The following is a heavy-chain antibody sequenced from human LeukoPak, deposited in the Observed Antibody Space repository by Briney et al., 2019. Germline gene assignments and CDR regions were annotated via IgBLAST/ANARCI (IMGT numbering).Heavy chain of an antibody. D-gene: IGHD3-3*01. Sequence: ASVKLSCKASGYTFTSYDIHWVRQAPGQGLEWMGWMKTYSGDTGYTQKFHGRVTMTRDTSTTTAYMELSSLRSEDTGVYYCARSGFGTGVSFDPWGQGTLVTVSS. CDR3: ARSGFGTGVSFDP. CDR2: MKTYSGDT. CDR1: GYTFTSYD. V-gene: IGHV1-8*01. J-gene: IGHJ5*02.